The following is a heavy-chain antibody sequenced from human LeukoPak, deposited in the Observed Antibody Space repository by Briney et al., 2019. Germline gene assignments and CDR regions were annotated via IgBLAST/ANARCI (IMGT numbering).Heavy chain of an antibody. CDR1: GFTVGSTY. CDR2: IYSGGST. CDR3: ARATLDN. Sequence: PGGSLRLSCAASGFTVGSTYISWVRQAPGKGLEWVSVIYSGGSTKYADSVKARFTISRDTSKNTVYPQMNNLRAEDTAVYYCARATLDNWGQGTLVTVSS. V-gene: IGHV3-53*01. J-gene: IGHJ4*02.